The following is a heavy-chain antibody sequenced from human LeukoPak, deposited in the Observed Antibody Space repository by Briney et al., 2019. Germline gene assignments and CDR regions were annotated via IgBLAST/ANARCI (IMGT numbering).Heavy chain of an antibody. D-gene: IGHD2-15*01. CDR1: GFTFSSYS. CDR3: ARGSGGWSISYYYYYYMDV. J-gene: IGHJ6*03. Sequence: PGGSLRLSCAASGFTFSSYSMNWVRQAPGKGLEWVSYISSSSSTIYYADSVKGRFTISRDNAKNSLYLQMNSLRAEDTAVYYCARGSGGWSISYYYYYYMDVWGKGTTVTVSS. V-gene: IGHV3-48*01. CDR2: ISSSSSTI.